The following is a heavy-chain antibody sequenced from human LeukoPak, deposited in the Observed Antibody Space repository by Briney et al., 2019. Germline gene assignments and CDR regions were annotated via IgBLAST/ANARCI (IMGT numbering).Heavy chain of an antibody. D-gene: IGHD3-9*01. J-gene: IGHJ4*02. V-gene: IGHV4-59*01. CDR1: GGSISSYY. CDR2: IYYSGST. CDR3: ARVYYDILTGLPYFGY. Sequence: IPSETLSLTCTVSGGSISSYYWSWIRQPPGKGLEWIGYIYYSGSTNYNPSLKSRVTISVDTSKNQFSLKLSSVTAADTAVYYCARVYYDILTGLPYFGYWGQGTLVTVSS.